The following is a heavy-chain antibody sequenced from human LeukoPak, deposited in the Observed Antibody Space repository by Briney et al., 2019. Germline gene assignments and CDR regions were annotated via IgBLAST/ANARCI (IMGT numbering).Heavy chain of an antibody. CDR1: GVTFSNYA. CDR3: ARGLARSDVGRWS. CDR2: ITGSGGDT. Sequence: GGFLRLSCAASGVTFSNYALSWVRQAPGKGLEWVSAITGSGGDTYYADSVKGRFAISRDNSKNMLYLQMNSLRAEDSAVYYCARGLARSDVGRWSWGQGTLVIVSS. V-gene: IGHV3-23*01. J-gene: IGHJ5*02. D-gene: IGHD2-15*01.